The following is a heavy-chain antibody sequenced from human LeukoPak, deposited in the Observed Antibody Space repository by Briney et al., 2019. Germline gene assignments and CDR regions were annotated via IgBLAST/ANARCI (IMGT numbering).Heavy chain of an antibody. CDR1: GFTFSSYW. CDR2: INSDGSST. V-gene: IGHV3-74*01. CDR3: ARDLLGNSGSYLRHPNGPPPDY. D-gene: IGHD1-26*01. J-gene: IGHJ4*02. Sequence: GGSLRLSCAASGFTFSSYWMHWVRQAPGKGLVWVSRINSDGSSTSYADSVKGRFTISRDNAKNTLYLQMNSLRAEDTAVYYCARDLLGNSGSYLRHPNGPPPDYWGQGTLVTVSS.